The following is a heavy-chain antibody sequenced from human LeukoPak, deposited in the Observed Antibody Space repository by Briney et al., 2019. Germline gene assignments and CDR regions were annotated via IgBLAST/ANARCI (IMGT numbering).Heavy chain of an antibody. V-gene: IGHV4-39*07. D-gene: IGHD7-27*01. CDR3: ARGYNWGSPTRNFYYLDV. CDR1: GGSISSSSYY. J-gene: IGHJ6*03. CDR2: IYYSGST. Sequence: SETLSLTCTVSGGSISSSSYYWGWIRQPPGKGLEWIGSIYYSGSTYYNPSLKSRVTMSVDTSKHQFSLKLRSVTAADTAVYYCARGYNWGSPTRNFYYLDVWGKGTTVTVSS.